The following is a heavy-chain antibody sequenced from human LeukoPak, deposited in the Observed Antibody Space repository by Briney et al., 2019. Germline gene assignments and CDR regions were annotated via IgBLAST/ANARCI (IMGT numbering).Heavy chain of an antibody. V-gene: IGHV1-46*01. J-gene: IGHJ4*02. CDR1: GYTFTSYF. CDR2: INSSGGGT. CDR3: ARASYYYDFSF. Sequence: ASVKVSCKASGYTFTSYFMHWVRLAPGQGLDWMGVINSSGGGTSYAQKFQGRVTMTRDTSTSTVYMELSSLRSEDTAVYYCARASYYYDFSFWGQGTLVTVSS. D-gene: IGHD3-22*01.